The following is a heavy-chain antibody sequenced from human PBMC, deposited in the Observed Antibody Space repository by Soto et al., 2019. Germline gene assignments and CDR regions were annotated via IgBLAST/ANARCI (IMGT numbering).Heavy chain of an antibody. D-gene: IGHD2-2*01. V-gene: IGHV4-39*01. CDR2: IYYSGST. J-gene: IGHJ4*02. CDR1: GGSISSSSYY. Sequence: SETLSLTCTVSGGSISSSSYYWGWIRQPPGKGLEWIGSIYYSGSTYYNPSLKSRVTISVDTSKNQFSLKLSSVTAADTAVYYCARRYLHARYCSSTSCTSDDYWGQGTLVTVSS. CDR3: ARRYLHARYCSSTSCTSDDY.